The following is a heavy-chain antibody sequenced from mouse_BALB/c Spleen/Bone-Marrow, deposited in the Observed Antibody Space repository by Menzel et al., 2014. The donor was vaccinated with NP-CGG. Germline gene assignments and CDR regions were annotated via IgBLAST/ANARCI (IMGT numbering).Heavy chain of an antibody. Sequence: QVQLQQLGAELARPGASVKLSCKASGYTFTSYWMQWVKQRPGQGLEWIGAIYPGDGDTRYTQKFKGKATLTADKSSSTAYMQLSSLASEDSAVYYCARDGNYPAWFAYWGQGTLVTVSA. CDR2: IYPGDGDT. D-gene: IGHD2-1*01. V-gene: IGHV1-87*01. J-gene: IGHJ3*01. CDR3: ARDGNYPAWFAY. CDR1: GYTFTSYW.